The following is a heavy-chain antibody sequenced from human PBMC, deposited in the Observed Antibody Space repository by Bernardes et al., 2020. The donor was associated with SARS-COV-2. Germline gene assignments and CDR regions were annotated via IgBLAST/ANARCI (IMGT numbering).Heavy chain of an antibody. CDR3: ARLDYYLSGIHYNARHY. D-gene: IGHD3-10*01. J-gene: IGHJ4*02. V-gene: IGHV4-39*01. CDR2: IYDSGNT. CDR1: GDSISSSRYC. Sequence: SETLSLTCSVSGDSISSSRYCWGWIRQPPGKGLEWIGNIYDSGNTYYTPSLQSRVTISVDTSKNQFSLRLSSVTVADTAVYFCARLDYYLSGIHYNARHYWGQGTLVTVSS.